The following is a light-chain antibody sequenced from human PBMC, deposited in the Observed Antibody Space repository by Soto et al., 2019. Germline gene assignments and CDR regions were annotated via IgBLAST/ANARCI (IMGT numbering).Light chain of an antibody. CDR2: GAS. Sequence: EIVMTQSPATVPVSPGERVTLSCRASQSVSIDLAWYQQKPGQAPRLLIYGASTRATDIPDRFSGSGSGTDFTLTISRLEPEDFAVYYCQQYGSSLTFGPGTKVDN. V-gene: IGKV3-20*01. CDR1: QSVSID. CDR3: QQYGSSLT. J-gene: IGKJ3*01.